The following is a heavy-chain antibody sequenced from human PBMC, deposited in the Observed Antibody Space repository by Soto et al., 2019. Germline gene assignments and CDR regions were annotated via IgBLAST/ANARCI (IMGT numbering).Heavy chain of an antibody. CDR3: ATGTTFSTYRDYYFDH. Sequence: GESLKISCKGSGYDFTTHWVAWVRQMPGKGLEWVGIIYPGDSDTRYSPSFQAHVIISVDKSITTAYLQWASLKASDTAMYYCATGTTFSTYRDYYFDHWGQGTLVTVSS. CDR2: IYPGDSDT. D-gene: IGHD1-1*01. J-gene: IGHJ4*02. V-gene: IGHV5-51*01. CDR1: GYDFTTHW.